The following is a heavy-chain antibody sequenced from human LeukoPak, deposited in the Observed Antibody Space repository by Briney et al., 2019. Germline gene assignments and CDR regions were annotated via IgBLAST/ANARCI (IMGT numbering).Heavy chain of an antibody. CDR3: SRQRGYSYGYSDY. CDR1: GFTFCDYA. D-gene: IGHD5-18*01. CDR2: IRSRTYGGTT. Sequence: GGSLRLSCTASGFTFCDYAMSWFRQAPGKGLEWVGFIRSRTYGGTTEYAASVKGRFTISRDDSKSLAYLQMNSLKPEDTAVYYCSRQRGYSYGYSDYWGQGSLVCVSS. J-gene: IGHJ4*02. V-gene: IGHV3-49*03.